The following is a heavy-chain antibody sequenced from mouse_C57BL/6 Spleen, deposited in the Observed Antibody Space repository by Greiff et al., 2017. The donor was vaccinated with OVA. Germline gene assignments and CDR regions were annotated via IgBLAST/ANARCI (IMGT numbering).Heavy chain of an antibody. CDR1: GYTFTSYW. Sequence: VQLQQPGAELVKPGASVKLSCKASGYTFTSYWMQWVKQRPGQGLEWIGEIDPSDSYTNYNQKFKGKATLTVDTSSSTAYMQLSSLTSEDSAVYYCARGDYGSRSYFDYWGQGTTLTVSS. J-gene: IGHJ2*01. D-gene: IGHD1-1*01. CDR3: ARGDYGSRSYFDY. V-gene: IGHV1-50*01. CDR2: IDPSDSYT.